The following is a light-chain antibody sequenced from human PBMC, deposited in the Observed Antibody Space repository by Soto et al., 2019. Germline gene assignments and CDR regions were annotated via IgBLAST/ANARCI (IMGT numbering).Light chain of an antibody. J-gene: IGLJ2*01. V-gene: IGLV2-14*01. CDR3: SSYTSGSTWG. Sequence: QSALTQPASVSGSPGQSITISCTGTSSDVGGYNYVSWYQQHPGKAPKLMIYEVSNRPSGVSNRFSGSKSGNTASLTISGLQAEDEADYYCSSYTSGSTWGFGGGTKVTVL. CDR2: EVS. CDR1: SSDVGGYNY.